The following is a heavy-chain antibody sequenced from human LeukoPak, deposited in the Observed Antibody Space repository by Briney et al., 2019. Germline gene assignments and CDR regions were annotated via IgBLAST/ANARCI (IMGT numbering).Heavy chain of an antibody. CDR2: LSGTGGSI. D-gene: IGHD3-22*01. CDR1: GFTFSSSP. Sequence: PGGSLRLSCAASGFTFSSSPMSWVRQAPGKGLEWVSALSGTGGSIYYADSVKGRFTISRGNSKNTLYLHMNSLRVEDTATYYCAKDRDDSSGYYHDYWGQGTLVTVSS. CDR3: AKDRDDSSGYYHDY. J-gene: IGHJ4*02. V-gene: IGHV3-23*01.